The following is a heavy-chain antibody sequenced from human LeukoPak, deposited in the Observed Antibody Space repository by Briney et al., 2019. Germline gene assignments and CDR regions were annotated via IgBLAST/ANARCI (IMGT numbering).Heavy chain of an antibody. D-gene: IGHD4-17*01. CDR2: INHSGST. CDR1: GGSFSGYY. Sequence: SETLSLTCAVYGGSFSGYYWSWIRQPPGKGLEWIGEINHSGSTNYNPSLKSRVTISVDTSKNQFSLKLSSVTAADTAVYYCAGFAVTTFLLYYYGMDVWGQGTTVTVSS. V-gene: IGHV4-34*01. J-gene: IGHJ6*02. CDR3: AGFAVTTFLLYYYGMDV.